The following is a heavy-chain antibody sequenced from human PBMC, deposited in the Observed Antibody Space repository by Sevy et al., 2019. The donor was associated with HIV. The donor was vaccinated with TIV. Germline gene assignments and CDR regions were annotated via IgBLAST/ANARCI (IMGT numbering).Heavy chain of an antibody. CDR3: ARDGGTMTTPGSFDI. CDR2: IYHTGNT. V-gene: IGHV4-30-2*01. D-gene: IGHD4-17*01. CDR1: GVSISSGAYS. J-gene: IGHJ3*02. Sequence: PSETLSLTCAVSGVSISSGAYSWNWIRQPPGKGLEWIGYIYHTGNTYYNPSLKSRITISLDRSKNQFSLRLSSVTAADTAVYFCARDGGTMTTPGSFDIWGQGTMVTVSS.